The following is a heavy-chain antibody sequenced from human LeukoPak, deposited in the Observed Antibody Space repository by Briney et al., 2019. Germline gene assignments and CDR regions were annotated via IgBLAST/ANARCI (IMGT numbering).Heavy chain of an antibody. V-gene: IGHV3-30*04. D-gene: IGHD6-19*01. CDR1: GFTFSSYA. Sequence: PGGSLRLSCAASGFTFSSYAMHWVRQAPGKGLEWVAVISYDGSNKYYADSVKGRFTISRDNSKNTLYLQMNSLRAEDTAVYYCATNSGWYSWDYYMDVWGKGTTVTVSS. CDR2: ISYDGSNK. J-gene: IGHJ6*03. CDR3: ATNSGWYSWDYYMDV.